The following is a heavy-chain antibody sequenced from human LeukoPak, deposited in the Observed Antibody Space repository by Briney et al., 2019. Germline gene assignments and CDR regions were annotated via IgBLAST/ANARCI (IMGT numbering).Heavy chain of an antibody. J-gene: IGHJ4*02. CDR1: GYSFIGYD. CDR3: ARVLTNDGGNAGLGY. Sequence: VASVKVSCKASGYSFIGYDVYWVRQATGQGLEWMGWMNPNSGNTGYAQKFQGRVTMTRNTSISTAYMELSSLRSEDTAVYYCARVLTNDGGNAGLGYWGQGTLVTVSS. CDR2: MNPNSGNT. D-gene: IGHD4-23*01. V-gene: IGHV1-8*01.